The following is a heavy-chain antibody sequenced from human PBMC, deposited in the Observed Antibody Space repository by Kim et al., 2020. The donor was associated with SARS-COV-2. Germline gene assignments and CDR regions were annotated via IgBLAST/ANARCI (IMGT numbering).Heavy chain of an antibody. CDR3: LKELGYCSSYSCYTPGAFDL. J-gene: IGHJ3*01. D-gene: IGHD2-2*02. V-gene: IGHV3-9*01. Sequence: GGSLRLSCAASGFTFGHYAMHWIRQAPGKGLEWVSGISWNSGTIDYADSVKGRFTISRDNANKSLFLQMSSLRAEDTDLYYCLKELGYCSSYSCYTPGAFDLWGQGTIVTVSS. CDR2: ISWNSGTI. CDR1: GFTFGHYA.